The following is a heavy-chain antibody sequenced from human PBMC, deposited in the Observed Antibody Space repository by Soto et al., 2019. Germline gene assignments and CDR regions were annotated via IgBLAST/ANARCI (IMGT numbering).Heavy chain of an antibody. CDR2: IYYSGTT. CDR1: SASISSSSYT. Sequence: SETQSLACSVSSASISSSSYTWGWVRQPQGKGLEWIGSIYYSGTTYYNPSLNSRVTVSVDTSKNQFSLKLSSVTAADTAVYYCARLHCISTNCVPLDPWGQGTLVTVSS. J-gene: IGHJ5*02. D-gene: IGHD2-2*01. CDR3: ARLHCISTNCVPLDP. V-gene: IGHV4-39*01.